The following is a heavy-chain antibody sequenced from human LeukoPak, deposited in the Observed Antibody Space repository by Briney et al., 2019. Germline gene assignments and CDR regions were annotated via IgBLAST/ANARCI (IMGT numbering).Heavy chain of an antibody. Sequence: SETLSLTCTVYGGSFSGYYWSWIRQPPGKGLEWIGEINHSGSTNYNPSLKSRVTISVDTSKNQFSLKLSSVTAADTAVYYCARGHDILTGYTAYFDYWGQGTLVTVSS. CDR2: INHSGST. CDR1: GGSFSGYY. CDR3: ARGHDILTGYTAYFDY. D-gene: IGHD3-9*01. V-gene: IGHV4-34*01. J-gene: IGHJ4*02.